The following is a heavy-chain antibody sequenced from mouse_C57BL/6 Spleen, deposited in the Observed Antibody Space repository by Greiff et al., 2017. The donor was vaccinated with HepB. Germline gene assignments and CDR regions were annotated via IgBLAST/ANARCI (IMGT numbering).Heavy chain of an antibody. CDR3: ARRDYGDYYAMDY. CDR2: IYWDDDK. D-gene: IGHD2-4*01. CDR1: GFSLSTSGMG. Sequence: QVTLKVCGPGILQSSQTLSLTCSFSGFSLSTSGMGVSWIRQPSGKGLEWLAHIYWDDDKRYNPSLKSRLTISKDTSRNQVFLKITSVDTADTATYYCARRDYGDYYAMDYWGQGTSVTVSS. V-gene: IGHV8-12*01. J-gene: IGHJ4*01.